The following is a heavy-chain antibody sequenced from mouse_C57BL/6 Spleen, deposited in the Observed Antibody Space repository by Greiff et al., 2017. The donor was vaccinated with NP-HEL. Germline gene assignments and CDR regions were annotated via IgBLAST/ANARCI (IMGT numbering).Heavy chain of an antibody. CDR2: INPNNGGT. Sequence: EVQLQQSGPELVKPGASVKIPCKASGYTFTDYNMDWVKQSHGKSLEWIGDINPNNGGTIYNQKFKGKATLTVDKSSSTAYMELRSLTSEDTAVYYCAIYYDYGGPFAYWGQGTLVTVSA. CDR1: GYTFTDYN. CDR3: AIYYDYGGPFAY. V-gene: IGHV1-18*01. D-gene: IGHD2-4*01. J-gene: IGHJ3*01.